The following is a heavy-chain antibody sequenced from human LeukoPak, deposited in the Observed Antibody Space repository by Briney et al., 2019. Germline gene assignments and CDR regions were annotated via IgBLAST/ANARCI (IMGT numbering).Heavy chain of an antibody. D-gene: IGHD1-26*01. CDR3: ARDRGLPLGYYYGMDV. V-gene: IGHV3-11*01. J-gene: IGHJ6*02. Sequence: GGSLRLSCAASGFTFSDYYMSWIRQAPGKGLEWVSYISSSGSTIYYADSVNGRFTISRDNAKNSLYLQMNSLRAEDTAVYYCARDRGLPLGYYYGMDVWGQGTTVTVSS. CDR2: ISSSGSTI. CDR1: GFTFSDYY.